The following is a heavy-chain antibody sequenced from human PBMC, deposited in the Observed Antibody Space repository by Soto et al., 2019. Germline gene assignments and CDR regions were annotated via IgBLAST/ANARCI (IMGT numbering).Heavy chain of an antibody. D-gene: IGHD1-26*01. V-gene: IGHV3-23*01. CDR1: GLIFSDYA. CDR2: ISGSGGDT. Sequence: EVQLLESGGNLVQPGGSLRLSCAASGLIFSDYAMSWVRQAPGKGLECVACISGSGGDTFYADSVKGRFTISRDNSQDEFSLHKNGLRVDDTAGYFCAKDRFGIVGPVDYWGQGTLVTVSS. CDR3: AKDRFGIVGPVDY. J-gene: IGHJ4*02.